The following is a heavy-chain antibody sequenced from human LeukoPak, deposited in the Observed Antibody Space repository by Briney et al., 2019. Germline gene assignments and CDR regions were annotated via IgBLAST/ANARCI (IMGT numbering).Heavy chain of an antibody. CDR3: ARDRLRDVVGFLDY. CDR2: ISYDGSNK. CDR1: GFTFSSYA. D-gene: IGHD2-2*01. V-gene: IGHV3-30-3*01. Sequence: PGGSLRLSCAASGFTFSSYAMHWVRQAPGKGLEWVAVISYDGSNKYYADSVKGRFTISRDNSKNTLYLQMNSLRAEDTAVYYCARDRLRDVVGFLDYWDQGTLVTVSS. J-gene: IGHJ4*02.